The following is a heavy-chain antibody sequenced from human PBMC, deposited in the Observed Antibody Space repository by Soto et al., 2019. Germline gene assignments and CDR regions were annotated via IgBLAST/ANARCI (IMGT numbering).Heavy chain of an antibody. CDR1: GFTFSSYS. CDR3: ARIWGSYRQGAFDI. Sequence: GGSLRLSCAASGFTFSSYSMNWVRQAPGKGLEWVSYISSSSSTIYYADSVKGRFTISRDNAKNSLYLQMNSLRAEDTAVYYCARIWGSYRQGAFDIWGQGTMVTVSS. CDR2: ISSSSSTI. D-gene: IGHD3-16*02. V-gene: IGHV3-48*01. J-gene: IGHJ3*02.